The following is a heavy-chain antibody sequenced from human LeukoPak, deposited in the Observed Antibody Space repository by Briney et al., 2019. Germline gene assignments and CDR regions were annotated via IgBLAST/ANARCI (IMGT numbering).Heavy chain of an antibody. CDR3: AKGRFDWLSHY. CDR1: GFTFSSYE. Sequence: GGSLRLSCAASGFTFSSYEMNWVRQAPGKGLEWVSYISSSGSTIYYADSVKGRFTISRDNAKNSLYLQMNSLRAEDTAVYYCAKGRFDWLSHYWGQGTLVTVSS. V-gene: IGHV3-48*03. D-gene: IGHD3-9*01. J-gene: IGHJ4*02. CDR2: ISSSGSTI.